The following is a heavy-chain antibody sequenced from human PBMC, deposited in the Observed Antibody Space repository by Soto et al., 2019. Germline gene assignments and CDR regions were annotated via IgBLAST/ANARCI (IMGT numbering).Heavy chain of an antibody. CDR2: IPQEGSDG. Sequence: DVQLEESGGGLVQPGESLRLSCEVSGFTLSMYSMSWVRQAPGKGLEWVAKIPQEGSDGHYVDSVKGRFTISRDNAKNSVYLQMNSLRAEDTAVYSCARDQLILPAHDFFYGSDVWGQGAKVTVSS. V-gene: IGHV3-7*03. CDR3: ARDQLILPAHDFFYGSDV. D-gene: IGHD2-21*02. J-gene: IGHJ6*02. CDR1: GFTLSMYS.